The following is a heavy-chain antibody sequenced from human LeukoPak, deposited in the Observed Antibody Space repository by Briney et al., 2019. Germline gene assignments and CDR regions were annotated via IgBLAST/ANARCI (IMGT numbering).Heavy chain of an antibody. J-gene: IGHJ6*02. CDR2: IYYSGST. CDR1: GGSISDYY. D-gene: IGHD1-26*01. Sequence: PSETLSLTCTVSGGSISDYYWSWIRQPPGKGLEWIGYIYYSGSTNYNPSLKSRVTISVDTSKNQFSLKLSSVTAADTAVYYCARMYSGSNYYYYGMDVWGQGTTVTVSS. V-gene: IGHV4-59*01. CDR3: ARMYSGSNYYYYGMDV.